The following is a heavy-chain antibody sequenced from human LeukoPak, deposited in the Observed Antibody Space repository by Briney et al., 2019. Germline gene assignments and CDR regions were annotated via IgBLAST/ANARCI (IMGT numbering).Heavy chain of an antibody. J-gene: IGHJ6*02. V-gene: IGHV3-48*01. CDR2: ISSSSSTI. Sequence: PGGSLRLSCAASGFTFSSYSMNWVRQAPGKGLEWVSYISSSSSTIYYADSVKGRFTISRDNAKNSLYLQMNSLRAEDTAVYYCARDRSGWNYYYGMDVWGQGTTVTVSS. CDR3: ARDRSGWNYYYGMDV. CDR1: GFTFSSYS. D-gene: IGHD6-19*01.